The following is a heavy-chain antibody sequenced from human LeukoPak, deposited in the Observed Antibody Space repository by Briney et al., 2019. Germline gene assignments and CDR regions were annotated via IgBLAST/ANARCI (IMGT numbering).Heavy chain of an antibody. CDR1: GGSFSGYY. Sequence: SETLSLTCTVYGGSFSGYYWSWIRQPPGKGLEWIGEINHSGSTNYNPSLKSRVTISVDTSKNQFSLKLSSVIAADTAVYYCASGRGNYDFWSGYYAPYYFDYWGQGTLVTVSS. J-gene: IGHJ4*02. D-gene: IGHD3-3*01. CDR3: ASGRGNYDFWSGYYAPYYFDY. CDR2: INHSGST. V-gene: IGHV4-34*01.